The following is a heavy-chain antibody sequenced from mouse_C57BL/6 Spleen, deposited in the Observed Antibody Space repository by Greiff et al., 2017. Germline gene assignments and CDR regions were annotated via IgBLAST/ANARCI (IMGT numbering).Heavy chain of an antibody. D-gene: IGHD3-2*02. CDR2: IDPSDSEP. CDR1: GYTFTSYW. Sequence: QVQLQQPGAELVRPGSSVKLSCKASGYTFTSYWMHWVKQRPIQGLEWIGNIDPSDSEPHYNQKFKDKATLPVDKSSSTAYMQLSSLTSEDSAVYYCARGDSSGPAWFAYWGQGTLVTVSA. CDR3: ARGDSSGPAWFAY. J-gene: IGHJ3*01. V-gene: IGHV1-52*01.